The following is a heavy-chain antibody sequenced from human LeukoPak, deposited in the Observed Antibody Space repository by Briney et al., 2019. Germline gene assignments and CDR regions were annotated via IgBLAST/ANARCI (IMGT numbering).Heavy chain of an antibody. J-gene: IGHJ5*02. D-gene: IGHD1-26*01. Sequence: ASVKVSCKASGYTFTSYYMHWVRRAPGQGLEWMGIINPSGGSTSYAQKFQGRVTMTRDTSTSTVYMELSSLRSEDTAVYYCARDPNSGSYYGWFDPWGQGTLVTVSS. V-gene: IGHV1-46*01. CDR2: INPSGGST. CDR1: GYTFTSYY. CDR3: ARDPNSGSYYGWFDP.